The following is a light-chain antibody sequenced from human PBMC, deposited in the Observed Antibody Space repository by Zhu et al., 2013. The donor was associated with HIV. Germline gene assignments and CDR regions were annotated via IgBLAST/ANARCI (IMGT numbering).Light chain of an antibody. CDR3: QQYSNWRT. J-gene: IGKJ1*01. CDR2: GAS. Sequence: EIVMTQSPGTLSLSPGERATLSCRASQSVSVNLAWYQQKRGQAPRLLIYGASTRATGIPARFSGSGSGTEFTLTISSLQSEDFAVYFCQQYSNWRTFGQGTKVEIK. V-gene: IGKV3-15*01. CDR1: QSVSVN.